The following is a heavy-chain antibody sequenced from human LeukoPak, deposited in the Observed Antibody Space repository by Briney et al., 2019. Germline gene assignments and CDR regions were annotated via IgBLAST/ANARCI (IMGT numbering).Heavy chain of an antibody. D-gene: IGHD5-18*01. V-gene: IGHV3-21*01. CDR3: ARDKGEYSYGPGPFDY. CDR1: GFTFSSYS. Sequence: PGGSLRLSCAASGFTFSSYSMNWVRQAPGKGLEWVSSISSSSSYIYYADSVKGRFTISRDNAKNSLYLQMNSLRAEDTAVYYCARDKGEYSYGPGPFDYWGQGTLVTVSS. CDR2: ISSSSSYI. J-gene: IGHJ4*02.